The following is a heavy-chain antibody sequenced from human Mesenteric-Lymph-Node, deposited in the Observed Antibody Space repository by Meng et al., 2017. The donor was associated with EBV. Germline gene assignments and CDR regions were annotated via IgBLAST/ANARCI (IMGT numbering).Heavy chain of an antibody. CDR3: ARVSTSRFDY. Sequence: QVQLQESGPGLLQPSXXXXXTCVVSGGSTSSGGYYWSWIRQPPGKGLEWLGHIYYSGNTHYNPSLKSRLTISVDTSKNQFSLSLTFVTAADTAVYYCARVSTSRFDYWGQGSLVTVSS. V-gene: IGHV4-30-4*01. D-gene: IGHD2-2*01. CDR2: IYYSGNT. CDR1: GGSTSSGGYY. J-gene: IGHJ4*02.